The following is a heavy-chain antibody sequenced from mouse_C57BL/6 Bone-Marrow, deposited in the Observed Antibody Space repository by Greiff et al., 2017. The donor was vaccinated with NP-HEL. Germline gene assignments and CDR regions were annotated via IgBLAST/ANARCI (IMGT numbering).Heavy chain of an antibody. D-gene: IGHD1-1*01. CDR1: GFTFSDYY. J-gene: IGHJ1*03. CDR2: INYDGSST. V-gene: IGHV5-16*01. CDR3: AREEGYYYGSSPLWYFDV. Sequence: EVQLQESEGGLVQPGSSMKLSCTASGFTFSDYYMAWVRQVPEKGLEWVANINYDGSSTYYLDSLKSRFIISRDNAKNILYLQMSSLKSEDTATYYCAREEGYYYGSSPLWYFDVWGTGTTVTVSS.